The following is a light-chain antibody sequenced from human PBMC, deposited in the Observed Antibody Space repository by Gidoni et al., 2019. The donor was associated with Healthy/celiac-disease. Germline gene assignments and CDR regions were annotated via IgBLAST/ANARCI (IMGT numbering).Light chain of an antibody. Sequence: SHELPQPPSVSVSPGLTASITCSGDKFEDKYPRWYQQKPGQSPVLVICQDSKRASGTPERFSGSNSGNTATLAIRETQDVDEDYYYCQTWDSSSVVFGGGTKLTVL. V-gene: IGLV3-1*01. CDR1: KFEDKY. J-gene: IGLJ2*01. CDR3: QTWDSSSVV. CDR2: QDS.